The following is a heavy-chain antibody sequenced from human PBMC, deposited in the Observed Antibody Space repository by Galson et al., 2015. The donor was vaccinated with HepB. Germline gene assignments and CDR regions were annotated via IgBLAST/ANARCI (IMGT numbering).Heavy chain of an antibody. CDR3: ARRGYRGAYYYYYYMDV. Sequence: SCKASGYIFTSYYIHWVRQAPGQGLEWMGIINPNGGSTSYAQKFQGRVTMTRDTSTSTVYMELSSLRSEDTAVYYCARRGYRGAYYYYYYMDVWGKGTTVTVSS. V-gene: IGHV1-46*01. J-gene: IGHJ6*03. D-gene: IGHD1-26*01. CDR1: GYIFTSYY. CDR2: INPNGGST.